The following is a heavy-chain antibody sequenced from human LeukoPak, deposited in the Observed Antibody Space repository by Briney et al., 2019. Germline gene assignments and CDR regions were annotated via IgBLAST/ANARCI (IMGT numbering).Heavy chain of an antibody. CDR2: MSAYNGNT. CDR1: GYTFTSYG. J-gene: IGHJ4*02. D-gene: IGHD3-22*01. V-gene: IGHV1-18*01. CDR3: ARDDYYDSSGYWLDY. Sequence: ASVKVSCKASGYTFTSYGISWVRQAPGQGLEWMGWMSAYNGNTNDAQKLQGRVTMTTDTSTSTAYMELRSLRPDDTAVYYCARDDYYDSSGYWLDYWGQGTLVTVSS.